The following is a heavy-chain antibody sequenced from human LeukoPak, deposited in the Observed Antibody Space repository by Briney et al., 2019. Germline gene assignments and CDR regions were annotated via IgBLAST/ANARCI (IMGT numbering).Heavy chain of an antibody. J-gene: IGHJ1*01. Sequence: PGGSLRLSCAASGFTFSSYSMNWVRQAPGKGRKWVSSISSSSYIYYADSVKGRFTISRDNAKNSLYLQMNSLRAEDTAVYYCARDQDEQGDYVGYFQHWGQGTLVTVSS. CDR3: ARDQDEQGDYVGYFQH. V-gene: IGHV3-21*01. D-gene: IGHD4-17*01. CDR2: ISSSSYI. CDR1: GFTFSSYS.